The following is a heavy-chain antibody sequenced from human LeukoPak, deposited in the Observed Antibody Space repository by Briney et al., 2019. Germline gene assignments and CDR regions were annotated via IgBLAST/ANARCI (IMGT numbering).Heavy chain of an antibody. V-gene: IGHV6-1*01. CDR1: GDTVSGNSGA. CDR3: ARALERYYFDF. CDR2: TYYMSKWFH. D-gene: IGHD1-1*01. Sequence: SQTLSLTCAISGDTVSGNSGAWIWIRQSPSRGLEWLGRTYYMSKWFHDYAISVKGRIIISPDTANSQFSLHLSSVTADDTGVYYCARALERYYFDFWGQGTLVTVSS. J-gene: IGHJ4*02.